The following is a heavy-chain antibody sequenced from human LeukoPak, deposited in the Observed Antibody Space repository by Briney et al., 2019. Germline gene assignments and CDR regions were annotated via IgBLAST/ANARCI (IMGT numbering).Heavy chain of an antibody. CDR1: GGSISSSSYY. Sequence: SETLSLTCTVSGGSISSSSYYWGWIRQPPGKGLEWIGSIYYSGSTYYNPSLKSRVTISVDTSKNQFSLKLSSVTAADTAVYYCARSYGSGSSAGXWGQGTLVTVSS. J-gene: IGHJ4*02. V-gene: IGHV4-39*01. CDR2: IYYSGST. D-gene: IGHD3-10*01. CDR3: ARSYGSGSSAGX.